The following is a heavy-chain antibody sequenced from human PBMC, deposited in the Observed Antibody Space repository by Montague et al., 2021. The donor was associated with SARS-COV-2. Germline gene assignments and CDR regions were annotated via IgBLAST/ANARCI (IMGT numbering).Heavy chain of an antibody. CDR3: AKDIDYYESSGYFDY. V-gene: IGHV3-9*01. CDR1: GFTFGDHA. CDR2: INWNSGTL. D-gene: IGHD3-22*01. J-gene: IGHJ4*02. Sequence: SLSLSWSASGFTFGDHAMPWVRQAPGKGLEWVSGINWNSGTLGYADSVKGRFTISRDNAKNSLYLQMNSLRAEDTALYYCAKDIDYYESSGYFDYWGQGTMVTVSS.